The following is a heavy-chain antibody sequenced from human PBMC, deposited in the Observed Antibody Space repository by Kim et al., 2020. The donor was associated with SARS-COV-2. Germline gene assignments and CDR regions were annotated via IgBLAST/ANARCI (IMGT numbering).Heavy chain of an antibody. D-gene: IGHD3-22*01. CDR2: IIPIFGTA. Sequence: SVKVSCKASGGTFSSYAISWVRQAPGQGLEWMGGIIPIFGTANYAQKFQGRVTITADESTSTAYMELSSLRSEDTAVYYCARAAMVAYYYDSSGYGAFDISGQGTMVTVSS. CDR3: ARAAMVAYYYDSSGYGAFDI. J-gene: IGHJ3*02. V-gene: IGHV1-69*13. CDR1: GGTFSSYA.